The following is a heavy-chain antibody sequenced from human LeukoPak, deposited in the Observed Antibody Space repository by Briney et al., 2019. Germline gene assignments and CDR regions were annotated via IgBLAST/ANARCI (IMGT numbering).Heavy chain of an antibody. D-gene: IGHD3-3*01. CDR2: ISAYNGNT. V-gene: IGHV1-18*01. CDR1: GYTFTSYG. CDR3: ARDYDFWSGYDNWFDP. J-gene: IGHJ5*02. Sequence: GASVKVSCKASGYTFTSYGISWVRQAPGQGLEWMGWISAYNGNTNYAQKLQGRVTMTTDTSTSTAYMELRSLRSDDTAVYYCARDYDFWSGYDNWFDPWGQGILVTVSS.